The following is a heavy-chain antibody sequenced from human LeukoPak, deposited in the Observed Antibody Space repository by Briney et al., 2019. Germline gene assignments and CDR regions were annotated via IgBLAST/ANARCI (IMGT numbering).Heavy chain of an antibody. D-gene: IGHD3-16*01. V-gene: IGHV3-9*01. CDR2: ISWNSGSI. CDR1: GFTFDDYA. CDR3: ARATLGGLNAFDI. Sequence: SGGSLRLSCAASGFTFDDYAMHWVRRAPGKGLEWVSGISWNSGSIGYADSVKGRFTISRDNAKNSLYLQMNSLRSEDTAVYYCARATLGGLNAFDIWGQGTMVTVSS. J-gene: IGHJ3*02.